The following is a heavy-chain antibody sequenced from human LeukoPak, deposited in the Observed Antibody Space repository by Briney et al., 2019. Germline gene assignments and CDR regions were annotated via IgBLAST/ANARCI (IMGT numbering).Heavy chain of an antibody. Sequence: PSETLSLTCTVSGGSISSSSYYWGWIRQPPGKELEWIGSIYYSGSTYYNPSLKSRVTISVDTSKNQFSLKLSSVTAADTAVYYCARQWANWFDPWGQGTLVTVSS. V-gene: IGHV4-39*01. CDR3: ARQWANWFDP. D-gene: IGHD1-26*01. CDR2: IYYSGST. J-gene: IGHJ5*02. CDR1: GGSISSSSYY.